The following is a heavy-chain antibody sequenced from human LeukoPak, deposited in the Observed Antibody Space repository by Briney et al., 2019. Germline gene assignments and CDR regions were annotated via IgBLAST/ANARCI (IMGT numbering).Heavy chain of an antibody. CDR3: ARDRRGYSGYDPGWFDP. CDR1: GSTFSSYW. CDR2: INSDGYST. D-gene: IGHD5-12*01. V-gene: IGHV3-74*01. Sequence: GGSLRLPCVVSGSTFSSYWMHWVRQAPGKGLVWVSRINSDGYSTSYADSVKGRFTISRDNAKNTVYLQMNSLRAEDTAVYYCARDRRGYSGYDPGWFDPWGQGTLVTVSS. J-gene: IGHJ5*02.